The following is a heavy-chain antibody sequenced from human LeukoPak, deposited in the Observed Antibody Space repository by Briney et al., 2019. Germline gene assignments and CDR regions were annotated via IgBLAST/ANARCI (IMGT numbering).Heavy chain of an antibody. CDR3: ENIYGSGSYRADY. CDR1: GFTFSSYA. V-gene: IGHV3-23*01. Sequence: AGSLSLSCAASGFTFSSYAMGWVRQAPGKGLEWVSSISSSGVYTYYADSVKGRFTISRDNSKSTLYLQMRSLRADDTALYFCENIYGSGSYRADYWGQGTLVTVSS. CDR2: ISSSGVYT. J-gene: IGHJ4*02. D-gene: IGHD3-10*01.